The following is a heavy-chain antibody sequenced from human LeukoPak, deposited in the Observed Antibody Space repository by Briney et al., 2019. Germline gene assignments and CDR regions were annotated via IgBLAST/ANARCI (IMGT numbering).Heavy chain of an antibody. V-gene: IGHV3-23*01. J-gene: IGHJ4*02. CDR1: GLTFSSSW. Sequence: GGSLRLSCAVSGLTFSSSWMDWVRQAPGKGLEWVSAISGSGGSTYYADSVKGRFTISRDNSKNTLYLQMNSLRAEDTAVYYCAKDSPYSLLDYWGQGTLVTVSS. CDR3: AKDSPYSLLDY. CDR2: ISGSGGST. D-gene: IGHD2-15*01.